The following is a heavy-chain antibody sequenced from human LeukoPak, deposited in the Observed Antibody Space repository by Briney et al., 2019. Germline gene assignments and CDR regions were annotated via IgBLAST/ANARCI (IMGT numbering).Heavy chain of an antibody. D-gene: IGHD2-2*01. CDR1: GGSISSYY. CDR3: ARDMGYCSSTSCYPWFDP. CDR2: IYYSGSA. V-gene: IGHV4-59*01. Sequence: SETLSLTYTVSGGSISSYYWSWIRQPPGKGLEWIGYIYYSGSANYNPSLKSRVTISVDTSKNQFSLKLSSVTAADTAVYYCARDMGYCSSTSCYPWFDPWGQGTLVTVSS. J-gene: IGHJ5*02.